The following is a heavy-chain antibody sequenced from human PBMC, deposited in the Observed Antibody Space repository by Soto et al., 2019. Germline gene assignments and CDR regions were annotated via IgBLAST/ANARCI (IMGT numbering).Heavy chain of an antibody. Sequence: VQLVESGGGVVQPGRSLRLSCAASGFTFSNSGMHWVRQAPGKGLEWVAIISYDGGHEYYADSVKGRFTISRDNSKNTLYLQLDSLRAEDSAVYYCVTDTIWFGEPIRLGYWGQGTLVNVS. CDR3: VTDTIWFGEPIRLGY. V-gene: IGHV3-30*03. D-gene: IGHD3-10*01. CDR2: ISYDGGHE. CDR1: GFTFSNSG. J-gene: IGHJ4*02.